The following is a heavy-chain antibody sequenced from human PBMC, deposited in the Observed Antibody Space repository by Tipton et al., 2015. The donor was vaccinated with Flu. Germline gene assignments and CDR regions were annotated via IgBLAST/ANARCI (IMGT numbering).Heavy chain of an antibody. D-gene: IGHD3-10*01. CDR2: SYYSGST. J-gene: IGHJ4*02. V-gene: IGHV4-59*01. CDR3: ARDRGWPAALDY. CDR1: GDSMGTYS. Sequence: TLSLTCTVSGDSMGTYSWNWIRQPPGKGLEWIGFSYYSGSTAYNPSLRSRVTISVDTSRNQFSLNLKSVTAADTAVYYCARDRGWPAALDYWSQGILVTVSS.